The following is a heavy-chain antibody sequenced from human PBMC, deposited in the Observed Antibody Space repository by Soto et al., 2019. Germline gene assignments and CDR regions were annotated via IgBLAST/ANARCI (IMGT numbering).Heavy chain of an antibody. J-gene: IGHJ3*02. Sequence: QVQLVQSGAEVKKPGSSVKVSCKASGGTFSSYAISWVRQAPGQGLEWMGGIIPVFGTANYAQKFQGRVTITADESTSTAYMQLSSLRSEDTAVYYCARSYTVVVMGAFDIWGQGTMVTVSS. CDR1: GGTFSSYA. CDR2: IIPVFGTA. V-gene: IGHV1-69*01. CDR3: ARSYTVVVMGAFDI. D-gene: IGHD3-22*01.